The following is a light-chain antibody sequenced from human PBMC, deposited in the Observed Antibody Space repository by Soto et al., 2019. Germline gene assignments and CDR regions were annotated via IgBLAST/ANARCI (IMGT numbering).Light chain of an antibody. J-gene: IGLJ3*02. V-gene: IGLV2-8*01. CDR2: EVN. Sequence: QSALTQPPSASGSPGQSVTISCTGTSSDVGGYNYVSWYQQHAGKAPKLMIYEVNKRPSGVPDRFSGSKSGYTASLTVSGLQADDEADYYCSSYAGSSTLFGGGTKVTVL. CDR1: SSDVGGYNY. CDR3: SSYAGSSTL.